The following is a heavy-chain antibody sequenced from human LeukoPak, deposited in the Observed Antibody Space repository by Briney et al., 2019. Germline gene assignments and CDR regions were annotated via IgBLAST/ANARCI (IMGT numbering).Heavy chain of an antibody. J-gene: IGHJ4*02. CDR3: AREGYYDSSGYFPLFDY. CDR2: INLKSGGT. V-gene: IGHV1-2*02. Sequence: AAVKVSCKGAGYTFTGYSMWWGREAPGQGVWWMGWINLKSGGTNYAQKFQGRVTMTRDTSISTAYMELSRLRSDDTAVYYCAREGYYDSSGYFPLFDYWGQGTLVTVSS. D-gene: IGHD3-22*01. CDR1: GYTFTGYS.